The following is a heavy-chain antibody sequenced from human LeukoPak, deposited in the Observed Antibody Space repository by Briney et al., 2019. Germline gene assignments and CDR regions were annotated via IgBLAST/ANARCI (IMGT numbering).Heavy chain of an antibody. D-gene: IGHD2-15*01. V-gene: IGHV1-69*13. Sequence: SVKVSCKASGGTFSSYAISWVRQAPGQGLEWMGGIIPIFGTANYAQKFQGRVTITADESTSTAYMELSSPRSEDTAVYYCARDRGYCSGGSCWDPYYYYGMDVWGQGTTVTVSS. CDR2: IIPIFGTA. CDR3: ARDRGYCSGGSCWDPYYYYGMDV. J-gene: IGHJ6*02. CDR1: GGTFSSYA.